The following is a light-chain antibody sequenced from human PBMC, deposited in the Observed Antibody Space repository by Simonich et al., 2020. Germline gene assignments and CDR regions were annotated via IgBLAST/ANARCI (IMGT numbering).Light chain of an antibody. CDR1: SGHSSYA. Sequence: QLVLTQSPSASASLGASVKLTCTLSSGHSSYAIAWHQQQPEKGPRYLMKLNSDGSHSKGGGIPDRVSGSSSGAERYLTISSLQSEDEADYYCQTWGTGIQVFGGGTKLTVL. V-gene: IGLV4-69*01. CDR3: QTWGTGIQV. J-gene: IGLJ2*01. CDR2: LNSDGSH.